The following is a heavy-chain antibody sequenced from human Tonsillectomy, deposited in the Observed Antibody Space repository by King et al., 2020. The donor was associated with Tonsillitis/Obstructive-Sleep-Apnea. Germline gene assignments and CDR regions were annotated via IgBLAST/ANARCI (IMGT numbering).Heavy chain of an antibody. CDR1: GFTVSSNY. J-gene: IGHJ4*02. CDR3: ARGYGVG. CDR2: IYSDTST. D-gene: IGHD4-17*01. V-gene: IGHV3-66*01. Sequence: VQLVESGGGLVQPGGSLRLSCAASGFTVSSNYMSWVRQAPGKGLEWVSIIYSDTSTYYADSVRGRFTISRDNSKNKLYLQMNSLRVEDTAVYYCARGYGVGWGQGTLVTVSS.